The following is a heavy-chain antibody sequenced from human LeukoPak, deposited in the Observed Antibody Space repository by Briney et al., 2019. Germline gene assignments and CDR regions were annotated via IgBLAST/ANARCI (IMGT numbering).Heavy chain of an antibody. J-gene: IGHJ5*02. D-gene: IGHD6-13*01. CDR2: INPNSGGT. V-gene: IGHV1-2*02. Sequence: ASVKVSCKASGYTFTGYYMHWVRQAPGQGLEWMGWINPNSGGTNYAQKFQGRVTMTRDTSISTAYMELSRLRSDDTAVYYCARDYSGSWTISNWFDPWGQGTLATVSS. CDR3: ARDYSGSWTISNWFDP. CDR1: GYTFTGYY.